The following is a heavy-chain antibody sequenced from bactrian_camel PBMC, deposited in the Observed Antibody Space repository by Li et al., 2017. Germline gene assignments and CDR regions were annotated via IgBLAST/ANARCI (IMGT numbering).Heavy chain of an antibody. D-gene: IGHD3*01. J-gene: IGHJ4*01. V-gene: IGHV3S55*01. Sequence: HVQLVESGGASVQAGGSLRLSCATSGFTFSLWSIAWFRQAPGKEREGVATIDAENTATYGKSVKGRFTVFKGNAGKTLYLQMNSLRPEDTAMYYCAAVAEGRTVEGGVSLWTLFESGYWGQGTQVTVS. CDR2: IDAENTA. CDR3: AAVAEGRTVEGGVSLWTLFESGY. CDR1: GFTFSLWS.